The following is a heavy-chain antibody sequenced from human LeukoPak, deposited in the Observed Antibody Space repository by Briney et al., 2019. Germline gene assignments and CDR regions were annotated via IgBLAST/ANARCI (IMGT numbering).Heavy chain of an antibody. D-gene: IGHD6-6*01. J-gene: IGHJ6*02. V-gene: IGHV3-30-3*01. CDR3: ARDRIAARHYYYYYGMDV. Sequence: PGGSLRLSCAASGFTFSSYAMHWVRQAPGKGLEWVAVISYDGSNKYYADYVKGRFTISRDNSKNTLYLQMNSLRAEDTAVYYCARDRIAARHYYYYYGMDVWGQGTTVTVSS. CDR1: GFTFSSYA. CDR2: ISYDGSNK.